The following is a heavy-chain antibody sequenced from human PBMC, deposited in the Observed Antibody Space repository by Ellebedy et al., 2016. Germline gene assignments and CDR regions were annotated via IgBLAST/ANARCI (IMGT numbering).Heavy chain of an antibody. D-gene: IGHD2-15*01. J-gene: IGHJ5*02. V-gene: IGHV1-2*02. CDR1: GYTFAGNH. CDR2: INSSGGT. Sequence: ASVKVSXXASGYTFAGNHMHWVRQAPGQGLEWMGWINSSGGTNYAQKFQGRVTMTRDTSISTAYMELSRLGSDDTAVYYCARVVAGLDLWGQGTLVTVSS. CDR3: ARVVAGLDL.